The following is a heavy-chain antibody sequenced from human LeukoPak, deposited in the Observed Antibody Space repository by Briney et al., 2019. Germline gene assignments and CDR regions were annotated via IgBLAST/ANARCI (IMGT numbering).Heavy chain of an antibody. Sequence: RGSLRLSCAAPGVSSTGYAMSWVRQAPGEGLEWVSGISGSGGSTDYADSLKGRFTISRDNSKNTLYLQMNSLRAEDTAVYYCASTRYYFDYWGQGTLVTVSS. V-gene: IGHV3-23*01. CDR3: ASTRYYFDY. CDR2: ISGSGGST. J-gene: IGHJ4*02. CDR1: GVSSTGYA.